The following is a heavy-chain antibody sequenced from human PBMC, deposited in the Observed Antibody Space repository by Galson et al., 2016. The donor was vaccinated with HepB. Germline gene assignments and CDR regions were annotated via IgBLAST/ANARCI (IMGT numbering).Heavy chain of an antibody. CDR3: ARNGFYGLDY. V-gene: IGHV4-4*02. CDR2: IYHSGST. J-gene: IGHJ4*02. Sequence: SETLSLTCAVSGGSISSHDWWSWVRQPPGKGLEWIGEIYHSGSTNYNPSLKRRVTISVDNFKNQFSLKLTSVTAADTAVYYCARNGFYGLDYWGQGILVTVSS. CDR1: GGSISSHDW. D-gene: IGHD2/OR15-2a*01.